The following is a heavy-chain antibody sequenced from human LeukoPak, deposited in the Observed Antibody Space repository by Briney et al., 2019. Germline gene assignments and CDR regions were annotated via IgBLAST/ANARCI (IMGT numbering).Heavy chain of an antibody. J-gene: IGHJ5*02. V-gene: IGHV3-7*01. CDR3: AGSSGSYPNP. Sequence: PGGSLRLSCAASGFTFSSYGMHWVRQAPGKGLEWVANIKQDGSEKYYVDSVKGRFTISRDNAKNSLYLQMNSLRAEDTAVYYCAGSSGSYPNPWGQGTLVTVFS. CDR2: IKQDGSEK. D-gene: IGHD3-10*01. CDR1: GFTFSSYG.